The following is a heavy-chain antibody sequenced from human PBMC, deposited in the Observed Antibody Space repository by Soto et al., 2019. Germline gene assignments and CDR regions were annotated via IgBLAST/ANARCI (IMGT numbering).Heavy chain of an antibody. CDR2: ISGNGGST. J-gene: IGHJ6*02. CDR3: AKAFVYSNSPMDV. D-gene: IGHD4-4*01. CDR1: GFTFSSNA. V-gene: IGHV3-23*01. Sequence: PGGSLRLSCAASGFTFSSNAMSWVRQAPGKGLEWVSTISGNGGSTYDADSVKGRFTISRDNSKNTLYLQMNSLRAEDTAVYYCAKAFVYSNSPMDVWGQGTTATVSS.